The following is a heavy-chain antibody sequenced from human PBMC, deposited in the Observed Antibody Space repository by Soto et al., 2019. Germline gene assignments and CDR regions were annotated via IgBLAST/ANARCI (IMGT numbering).Heavy chain of an antibody. Sequence: GGSLRLSCAASGFTFSSYWMHWVRQAPGKGLVWVSRINSDGSSTSYADSVKGRFTISRDNAKNTLYLQMNSLRAEDTAVYYCATHPVRGCSSTSCSNWFDPWGQGTLVTVSS. CDR3: ATHPVRGCSSTSCSNWFDP. D-gene: IGHD2-2*01. J-gene: IGHJ5*02. CDR1: GFTFSSYW. CDR2: INSDGSST. V-gene: IGHV3-74*01.